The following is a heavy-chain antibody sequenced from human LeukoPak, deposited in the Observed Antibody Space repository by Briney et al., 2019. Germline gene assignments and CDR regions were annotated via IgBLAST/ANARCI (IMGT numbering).Heavy chain of an antibody. CDR3: ARSDSSGYFYVY. CDR2: MSYSGNI. D-gene: IGHD3-22*01. CDR1: GGSISIGSFY. V-gene: IGHV4-31*03. Sequence: SQTLSLTCSVSGGSISIGSFYWSWIRQHPGRGLEWIGYMSYSGNIYYNPSLKSRLTISIDTSKNQFSLKLSSVTAADTAMYYCARSDSSGYFYVYWGQGILVTVSS. J-gene: IGHJ4*02.